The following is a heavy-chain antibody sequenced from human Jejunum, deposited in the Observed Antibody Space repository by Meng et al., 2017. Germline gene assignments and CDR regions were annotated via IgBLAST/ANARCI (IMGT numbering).Heavy chain of an antibody. V-gene: IGHV3-23*01. CDR3: AKGGYSFGYNDY. J-gene: IGHJ4*02. D-gene: IGHD5-18*01. CDR1: GFTFTNYA. Sequence: GGSLRLSCAASGFTFTNYAMSWVRQAPGKGLEWVSVISDSGGRTYYTDSVKGRFTISRDNSENTLFLQMSSLRAEDTARYYCAKGGYSFGYNDYWGQGTLVTFAS. CDR2: ISDSGGRT.